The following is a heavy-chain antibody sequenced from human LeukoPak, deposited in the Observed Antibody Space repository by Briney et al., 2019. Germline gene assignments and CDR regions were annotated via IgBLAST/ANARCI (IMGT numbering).Heavy chain of an antibody. CDR2: INSDGSST. D-gene: IGHD3-3*01. CDR3: ANDFWSGYYNDAFDI. V-gene: IGHV3-74*01. J-gene: IGHJ3*02. CDR1: GFTFSTYW. Sequence: GGSLGLSCAASGFTFSTYWMHWVRQAPGKGLVWVSRINSDGSSTSYADSVKGRFTISRDNAKNTLYLQMNSLRAEDTAVYYCANDFWSGYYNDAFDIWGQGTMVTVSS.